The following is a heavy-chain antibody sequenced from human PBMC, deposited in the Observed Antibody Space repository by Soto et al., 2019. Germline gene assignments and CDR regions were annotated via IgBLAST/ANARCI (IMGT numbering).Heavy chain of an antibody. CDR2: IIPILGTA. Sequence: QVQLVQSGAEVKKPGSSVKVSCKASGGTFSSYAISWVRQAPGQGLEWMGGIIPILGTANYAQKCQGRGTTTAGESTSTAYMDVCSLRSEETAGYYCASSWYSYGWYDPWGQGTLVTVSS. J-gene: IGHJ5*02. CDR3: ASSWYSYGWYDP. V-gene: IGHV1-69*12. D-gene: IGHD5-18*01. CDR1: GGTFSSYA.